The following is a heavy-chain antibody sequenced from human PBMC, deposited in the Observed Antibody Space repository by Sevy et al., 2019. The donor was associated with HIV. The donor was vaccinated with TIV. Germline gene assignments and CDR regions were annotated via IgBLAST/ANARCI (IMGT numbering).Heavy chain of an antibody. V-gene: IGHV3-7*01. Sequence: GGSLRLSCAASGFTFSSYWMSWVRQAPGKGLEWVANIKQDGSEKYYVDSVKGRFTISRDNAKNSLYLQMNSLRAEDTAVYYCARDDANSGYSYGSKILGLYYYYYGMDVWGQGTTVTVS. D-gene: IGHD5-18*01. CDR1: GFTFSSYW. J-gene: IGHJ6*02. CDR2: IKQDGSEK. CDR3: ARDDANSGYSYGSKILGLYYYYYGMDV.